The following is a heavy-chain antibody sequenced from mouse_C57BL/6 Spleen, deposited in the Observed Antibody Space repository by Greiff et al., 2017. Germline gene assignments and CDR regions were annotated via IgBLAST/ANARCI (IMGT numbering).Heavy chain of an antibody. J-gene: IGHJ3*01. Sequence: EVQLVESGGGLVKPGGSLKLSCAASGFTFSDYGMHWVRQAPEKGLEWVAYISSGSSTIYYADTVKGRFTLSRDNAKNTLFLQMTSLRSEDTAMYYCARIPNYEYEEGFAYWGQGTLVTVSA. V-gene: IGHV5-17*01. D-gene: IGHD2-4*01. CDR3: ARIPNYEYEEGFAY. CDR1: GFTFSDYG. CDR2: ISSGSSTI.